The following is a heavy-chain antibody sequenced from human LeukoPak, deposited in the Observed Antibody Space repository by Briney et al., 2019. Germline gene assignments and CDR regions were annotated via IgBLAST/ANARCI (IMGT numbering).Heavy chain of an antibody. D-gene: IGHD2-2*01. V-gene: IGHV5-51*01. CDR3: ARQDGCSSTSCYAFYYGMDV. J-gene: IGHJ6*02. Sequence: GESLKISCEGSGYSFTTYWIGWVRQMPGKGLEWMGIIYPGNSDTTYSPSFQGQVTISADKSINTAYLQWSSLKASDTAMYYCARQDGCSSTSCYAFYYGMDVWGQGTTVTVSS. CDR1: GYSFTTYW. CDR2: IYPGNSDT.